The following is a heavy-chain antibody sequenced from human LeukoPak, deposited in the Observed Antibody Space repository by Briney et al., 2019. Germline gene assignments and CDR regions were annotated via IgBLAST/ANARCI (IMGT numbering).Heavy chain of an antibody. D-gene: IGHD3-10*01. Sequence: SETLSLTCTVSGGSIKNYYWSWIRQPPGKGLEWIGYIFYGGSTYYNPSLKSRVTISVDTPKNQFSLMLTSVTAADTAVYYCARGGDYYGSGSYDYWGQGTLVTVSS. CDR3: ARGGDYYGSGSYDY. CDR2: IFYGGST. V-gene: IGHV4-59*01. J-gene: IGHJ4*02. CDR1: GGSIKNYY.